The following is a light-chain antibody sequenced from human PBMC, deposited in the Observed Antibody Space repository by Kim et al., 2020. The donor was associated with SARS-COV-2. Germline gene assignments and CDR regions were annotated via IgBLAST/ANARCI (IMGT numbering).Light chain of an antibody. CDR2: GAS. CDR1: QSMSSTF. Sequence: EIVLTQSPGTLSLSPGETATLSCRASQSMSSTFLAWYRQKPGQAPRLLIYGASSRATGIPDRFSVSGSGTDFTLTISRLEPEDFGVYYCQQYGSSPRTFGQGTKVDIK. J-gene: IGKJ1*01. V-gene: IGKV3-20*01. CDR3: QQYGSSPRT.